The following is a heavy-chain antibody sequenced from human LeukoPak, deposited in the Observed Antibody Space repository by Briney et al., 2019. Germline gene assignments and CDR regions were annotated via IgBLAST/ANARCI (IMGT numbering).Heavy chain of an antibody. CDR1: GRSISTYY. CDR2: IYYSGST. V-gene: IGHV4-59*01. J-gene: IGHJ4*02. Sequence: SETLSVTCNVSGRSISTYYWNWIRQAPGKGLEWIGYIYYSGSTSYNPSLESRVTISVDTSKNQFSLNVTSVTAADTAVYYCARCGYSYGSDFDYWGQGTLVTVSS. CDR3: ARCGYSYGSDFDY. D-gene: IGHD5-18*01.